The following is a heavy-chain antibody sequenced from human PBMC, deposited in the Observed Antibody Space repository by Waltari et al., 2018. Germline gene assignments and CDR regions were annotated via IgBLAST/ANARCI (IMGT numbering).Heavy chain of an antibody. CDR2: ITSSGTYI. V-gene: IGHV3-21*01. CDR3: ARDFSYGD. Sequence: AQLVESGGGLVKPGGSLRLSCAASGLRFSSYDRHWVRQAPGRGLEWVSSITSSGTYIYYADSVKGRFTISRDNAKNSLFLHMSSLRAEDTAVYYCARDFSYGDWGQGTLVTVSS. D-gene: IGHD4-17*01. J-gene: IGHJ4*01. CDR1: GLRFSSYD.